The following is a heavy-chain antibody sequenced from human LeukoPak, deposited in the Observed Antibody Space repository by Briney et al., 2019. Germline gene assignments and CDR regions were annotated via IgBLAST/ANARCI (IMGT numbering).Heavy chain of an antibody. V-gene: IGHV4-4*07. CDR1: GGSIRSFY. Sequence: NPSETLSLTCTVSGGSIRSFYWSWIRQPAGKGLEWIGRIYTSGSTNYNPSLKSRVTMSVDTSKNQFSLKLSSVTAADTAVYYCARDRRGNVEMATIQAFDIWGQGTMVTVSS. J-gene: IGHJ3*02. CDR3: ARDRRGNVEMATIQAFDI. D-gene: IGHD5-24*01. CDR2: IYTSGST.